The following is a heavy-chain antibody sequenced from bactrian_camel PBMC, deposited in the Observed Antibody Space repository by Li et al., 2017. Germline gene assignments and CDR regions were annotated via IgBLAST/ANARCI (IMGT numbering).Heavy chain of an antibody. J-gene: IGHJ4*01. Sequence: DVQLVESGGDWVQTGGSLRLSCEVSGFTIITGRLGWFRQSSGNEREWVAATYTSGDRTYYADSVKGRFTVSKDNTKNTVYLQMNSLKPDDTGMYYCAARVCYYGTSIVFSSSSYTYWGQGTQVTVS. CDR3: AARVCYYGTSIVFSSSSYTY. V-gene: IGHV3S31*01. D-gene: IGHD6*01. CDR1: GFTIITGR. CDR2: TYTSGDRT.